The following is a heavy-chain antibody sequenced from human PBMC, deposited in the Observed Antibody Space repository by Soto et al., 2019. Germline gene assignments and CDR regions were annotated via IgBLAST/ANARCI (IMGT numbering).Heavy chain of an antibody. V-gene: IGHV4-30-2*01. D-gene: IGHD3-10*01. J-gene: IGHJ4*02. Sequence: TLSLTCAVAGCSISSGGYSWSWIRQPPGKGLEWIGYIYHSGSTYYNPSLKSRVTISVDRSKNQFSLKLSSVTAADTAVYYCARVPGPWGQGTLVTVSS. CDR2: IYHSGST. CDR3: ARVPGP. CDR1: GCSISSGGYS.